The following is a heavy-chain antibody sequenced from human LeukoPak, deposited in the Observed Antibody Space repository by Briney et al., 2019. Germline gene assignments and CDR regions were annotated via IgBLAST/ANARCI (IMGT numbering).Heavy chain of an antibody. CDR3: AKDRGDIVVVPAASDAFDI. J-gene: IGHJ3*02. CDR2: IKQDGSEK. CDR1: GFTFSSSW. V-gene: IGHV3-7*01. D-gene: IGHD2-2*01. Sequence: GGSLRLSCAASGFTFSSSWMSWVRQAPGKGLEWVANIKQDGSEKYYVDSVKGRFTISRDNAKKSLYLQMNSLRAEDTAVYYCAKDRGDIVVVPAASDAFDIWGQGTMVTVSS.